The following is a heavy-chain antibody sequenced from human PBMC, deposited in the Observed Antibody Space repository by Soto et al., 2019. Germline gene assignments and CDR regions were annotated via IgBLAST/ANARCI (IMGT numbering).Heavy chain of an antibody. J-gene: IGHJ6*02. V-gene: IGHV1-24*01. CDR2: FDPEDGET. D-gene: IGHD3-10*01. CDR1: GYTLTELS. Sequence: ASVKVSCKVSGYTLTELSMHWVRQAPGKGLEWMGGFDPEDGETIYAQKFQGRVTMTEDTSTDTAYMELSSLRSEDTAVYYCAMTVRGEDYYYYGMDVWGQGTTVTVS. CDR3: AMTVRGEDYYYYGMDV.